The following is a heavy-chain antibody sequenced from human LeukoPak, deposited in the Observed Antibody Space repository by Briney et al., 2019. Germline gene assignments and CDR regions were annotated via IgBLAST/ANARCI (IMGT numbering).Heavy chain of an antibody. CDR2: ISSSGSTI. V-gene: IGHV3-11*04. D-gene: IGHD1-26*01. CDR3: ASGFNSGPIADY. CDR1: GFTFSDYY. J-gene: IGHJ4*02. Sequence: GGSLRLSCAASGFTFSDYYMSWIRQAPGKGLEWVSYISSSGSTIYYADSVRGRFTISRDNAKNSLYLQMNSLRAEDTAVYYCASGFNSGPIADYWGQGTLVTVSS.